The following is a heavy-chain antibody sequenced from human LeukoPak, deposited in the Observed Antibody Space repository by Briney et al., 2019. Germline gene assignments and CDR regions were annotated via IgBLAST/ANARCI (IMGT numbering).Heavy chain of an antibody. V-gene: IGHV3-23*01. CDR1: GFTFSSYA. CDR3: ALAPGWDLSPMVRHFDS. D-gene: IGHD1-26*01. J-gene: IGHJ4*02. CDR2: ISGSGGST. Sequence: PGGSLRLSCAASGFTFSSYAMSWVRQAPGKGLEWVSAISGSGGSTYYADSVKGRFTISRDNSKNTLYLQMNSLRAEDTAVYYCALAPGWDLSPMVRHFDSWGQGTLVTVSS.